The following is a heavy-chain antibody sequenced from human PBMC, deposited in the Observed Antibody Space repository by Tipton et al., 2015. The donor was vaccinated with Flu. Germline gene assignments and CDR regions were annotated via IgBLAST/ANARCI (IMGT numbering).Heavy chain of an antibody. CDR3: ANGVSGVAYYFDY. Sequence: GSLRLSCSASGFTFSSYAMHWVRQAPGKGLEWVSAISGSGGSTYYADSVKGRFTISRDNSKNTLYLQMNSLRAEDTAVYYCANGVSGVAYYFDYWGQGTLVTVSS. D-gene: IGHD3-10*01. CDR2: ISGSGGST. J-gene: IGHJ4*02. V-gene: IGHV3-23*01. CDR1: GFTFSSYA.